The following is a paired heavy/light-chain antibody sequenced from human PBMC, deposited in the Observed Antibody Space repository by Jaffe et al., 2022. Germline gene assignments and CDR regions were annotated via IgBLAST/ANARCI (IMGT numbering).Heavy chain of an antibody. CDR2: ISGSGGST. Sequence: EVQLLESGGGLVQPGGSLRLSCAASGFTFSSYAMSWVRQAPGKGLEWVSAISGSGGSTYYADSVKGRFTISRDNSKNTLYLQMNSLRAEDTAVYYCAKEEDYGDYVRYYYYYYYMDVWGKGTTVTVSS. J-gene: IGHJ6*03. V-gene: IGHV3-23*01. CDR1: GFTFSSYA. CDR3: AKEEDYGDYVRYYYYYYYMDV. D-gene: IGHD4-17*01.
Light chain of an antibody. CDR1: QSISSY. J-gene: IGKJ4*01. V-gene: IGKV1-39*01. CDR3: QQSYSTPQLT. Sequence: DIQMTQSPSSLSASVGDRVTITCRASQSISSYLNWYQQKPGKAPKLLIYAASSLQSGVPSRFSGSGSGTDFTLTISSLQPEDFATYYCQQSYSTPQLTFGGGTKVEIK. CDR2: AAS.